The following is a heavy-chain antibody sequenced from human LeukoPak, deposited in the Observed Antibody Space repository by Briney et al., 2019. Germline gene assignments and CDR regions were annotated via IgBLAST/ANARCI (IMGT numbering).Heavy chain of an antibody. D-gene: IGHD3-16*01. CDR2: ISSRGGTT. J-gene: IGHJ3*02. CDR1: GFSFSSYA. V-gene: IGHV3-23*01. CDR3: AKDLKGLYDYVRGSYAVDI. Sequence: GGSLRLSCAASGFSFSSYAMSWVRQGQGTGLEWVSGISSRGGTTDYADSVKGRFTMSRDNSKNTLYLQMHSLRAEDTAVYYCAKDLKGLYDYVRGSYAVDIWGQGTTVTVSS.